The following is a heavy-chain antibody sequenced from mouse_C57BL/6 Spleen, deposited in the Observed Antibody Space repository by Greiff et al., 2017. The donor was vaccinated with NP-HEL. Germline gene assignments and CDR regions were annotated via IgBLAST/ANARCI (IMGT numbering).Heavy chain of an antibody. Sequence: VQLQQSGAELVRPGASVKLSCTASGFNIKDDYMHWVKQRPEQGLEWIGWIDPENGDTEYASKFQGKATITADTSSNTAYLQLSSLTSEDTAVYYCTTDGQGFAYWGQGTLVTVSA. V-gene: IGHV14-4*01. J-gene: IGHJ3*01. CDR3: TTDGQGFAY. CDR1: GFNIKDDY. CDR2: IDPENGDT. D-gene: IGHD2-3*01.